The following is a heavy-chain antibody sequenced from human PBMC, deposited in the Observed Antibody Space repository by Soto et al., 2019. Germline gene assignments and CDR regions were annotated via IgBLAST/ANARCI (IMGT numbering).Heavy chain of an antibody. CDR2: IIPILGIA. D-gene: IGHD2-15*01. J-gene: IGHJ6*02. Sequence: ASVKVSCKASGGTFSSYAISWVRQAPGQGLEWMGGIIPILGIANYAQKFQGSVTITADKSTITAYMELSSLRSEDTAVYYCATADICSGGSCDYYYYYGMDVWGQGTTVTVSS. CDR1: GGTFSSYA. V-gene: IGHV1-69*10. CDR3: ATADICSGGSCDYYYYYGMDV.